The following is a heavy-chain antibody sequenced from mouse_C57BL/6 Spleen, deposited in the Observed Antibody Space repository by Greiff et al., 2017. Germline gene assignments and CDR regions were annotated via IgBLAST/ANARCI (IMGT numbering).Heavy chain of an antibody. CDR3: ARHSSITTVVARDYAMDY. J-gene: IGHJ4*01. Sequence: EVQVVESGGDLVKPGGSLKLSCAASGFTFSSYGMSWVRQTPDKRLEWVATISSGGSYTYYPDSVKGRFTISRDNAKNTLYLQMSSLKSEDTAMYYCARHSSITTVVARDYAMDYWGQGTSVTVSS. D-gene: IGHD1-1*01. V-gene: IGHV5-6*01. CDR2: ISSGGSYT. CDR1: GFTFSSYG.